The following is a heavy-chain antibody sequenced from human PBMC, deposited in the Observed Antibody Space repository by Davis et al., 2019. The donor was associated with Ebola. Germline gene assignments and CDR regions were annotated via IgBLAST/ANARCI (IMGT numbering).Heavy chain of an antibody. D-gene: IGHD3-22*01. J-gene: IGHJ3*02. Sequence: ASVKVSCKASGYTFTSYAMNWVRQAPGQGLEWMGWINTNTGNPTYAQGFTGRFVFSLDTSVSTAYLQISSLKASDTAMYYCARLAYYYDSSGYHRGAFDIWGQGTMVTVSS. V-gene: IGHV7-4-1*02. CDR3: ARLAYYYDSSGYHRGAFDI. CDR2: INTNTGNP. CDR1: GYTFTSYA.